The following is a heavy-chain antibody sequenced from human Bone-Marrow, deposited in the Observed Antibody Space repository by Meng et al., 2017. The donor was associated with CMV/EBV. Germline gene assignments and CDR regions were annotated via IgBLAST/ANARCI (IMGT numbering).Heavy chain of an antibody. V-gene: IGHV3-23*01. D-gene: IGHD4-11*01. Sequence: GESLKISCAASGFTFSGSAMHWVRQASGKGLEWVSAISGSGGRTYYANSVKGRFTISRDNSKNTLYLQMNSLRAEDTAVYYGAKDSRRGVTTSFGYWGQGTVVTVSS. J-gene: IGHJ4*02. CDR1: GFTFSGSA. CDR3: AKDSRRGVTTSFGY. CDR2: ISGSGGRT.